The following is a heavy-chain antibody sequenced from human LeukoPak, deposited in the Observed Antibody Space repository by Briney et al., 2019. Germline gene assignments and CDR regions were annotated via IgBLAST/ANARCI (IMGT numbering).Heavy chain of an antibody. Sequence: PGGSLRLSCAASGFTFSSYAMSWVRQAPGKGLEWVSAISGSGGSTYYADSVKGRFTISRDNSKNTLYLQMNSLRAEDTAVYYCAKRYCSGGSCYIEAFDIWGQGTMVTVSS. J-gene: IGHJ3*02. V-gene: IGHV3-23*01. CDR3: AKRYCSGGSCYIEAFDI. CDR2: ISGSGGST. D-gene: IGHD2-15*01. CDR1: GFTFSSYA.